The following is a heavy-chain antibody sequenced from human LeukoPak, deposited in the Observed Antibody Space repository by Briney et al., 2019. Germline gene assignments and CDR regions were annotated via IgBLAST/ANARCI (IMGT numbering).Heavy chain of an antibody. Sequence: GGSLRLSCAASGFTSSSYWMSWVRQAPGKGLEWVANIKQDGSEKYYVDSVKGRFTISKDNAKNSLYLQMSSLRAEDTAVYYCARVDIVVVPAATTFYYGMDVWGQGTTVTVSS. V-gene: IGHV3-7*01. D-gene: IGHD2-2*01. CDR1: GFTSSSYW. CDR2: IKQDGSEK. J-gene: IGHJ6*02. CDR3: ARVDIVVVPAATTFYYGMDV.